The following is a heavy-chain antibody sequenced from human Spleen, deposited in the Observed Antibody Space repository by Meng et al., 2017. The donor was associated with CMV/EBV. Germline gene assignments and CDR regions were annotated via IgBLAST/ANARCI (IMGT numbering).Heavy chain of an antibody. CDR1: GYTFTGYY. CDR3: ARDRYYDNSAYFYDY. J-gene: IGHJ4*02. V-gene: IGHV1-2*02. Sequence: SGYTFTGYYMHWVRQAPGQGLEWMGWINPNSSATEYAQKFQGRVTMTRDTSITTAYMELRDLRSDDTAVYYCARDRYYDNSAYFYDYWGQGALVTVSS. CDR2: INPNSSAT. D-gene: IGHD3-22*01.